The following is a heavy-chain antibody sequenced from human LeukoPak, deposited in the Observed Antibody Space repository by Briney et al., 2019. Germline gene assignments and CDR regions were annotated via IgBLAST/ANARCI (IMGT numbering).Heavy chain of an antibody. J-gene: IGHJ4*02. D-gene: IGHD1-26*01. CDR1: GYTFSRYG. CDR2: IGVFNGNR. CDR3: GRDWDWHVQF. V-gene: IGHV1-18*01. Sequence: ASVKVSCKTSGYTFSRYGFSWVRQAPGQELEWIGWIGVFNGNRNYAKSVQGRITLTADTSTNTTYMELRSLTSDDTAVYFCGRDWDWHVQFWGQGTLITVSS.